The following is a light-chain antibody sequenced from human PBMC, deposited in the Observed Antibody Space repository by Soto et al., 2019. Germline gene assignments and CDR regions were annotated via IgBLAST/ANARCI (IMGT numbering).Light chain of an antibody. V-gene: IGLV1-47*01. CDR3: ATWDDGLSGVL. CDR1: DSNIGSNS. Sequence: QSVLTQPPSASGTPGQRVSITCSGSDSNIGSNSVHWYQQVPGMAPKLLVYKSTQRPSGVPDRLSGSKSATSASLAISGLRAEDEAEYYCATWDDGLSGVLFGGGTKLTVL. CDR2: KST. J-gene: IGLJ2*01.